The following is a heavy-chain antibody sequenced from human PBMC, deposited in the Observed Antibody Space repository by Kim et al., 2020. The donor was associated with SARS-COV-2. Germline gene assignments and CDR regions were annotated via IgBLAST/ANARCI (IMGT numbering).Heavy chain of an antibody. CDR2: TI. J-gene: IGHJ4*02. Sequence: TIYYADSVKGRFTISRDNAKNSLYLQMNSLRAEDTAVYYCARDVGVGVDYWGQGTLVTVSS. V-gene: IGHV3-11*01. CDR3: ARDVGVGVDY. D-gene: IGHD2-15*01.